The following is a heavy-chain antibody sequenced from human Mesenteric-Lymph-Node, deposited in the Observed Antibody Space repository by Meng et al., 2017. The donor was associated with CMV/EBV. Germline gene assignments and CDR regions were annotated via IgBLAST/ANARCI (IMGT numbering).Heavy chain of an antibody. D-gene: IGHD6-19*01. CDR1: GASISSNSYY. CDR3: ARAHSSGWTTVGY. V-gene: IGHV4-39*07. J-gene: IGHJ4*02. CDR2: IYYSGST. Sequence: SETLSLTCTVPGASISSNSYYWGWIRQPPGKGLEWIGSIYYSGSTYYNPSLKSRVTISVDTSENQFSLKLSSVTAADTAVYYCARAHSSGWTTVGYWGQGTLVTVSS.